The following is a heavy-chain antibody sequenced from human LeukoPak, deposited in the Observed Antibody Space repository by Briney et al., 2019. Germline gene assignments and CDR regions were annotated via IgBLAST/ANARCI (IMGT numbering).Heavy chain of an antibody. CDR3: AAQLRFLDYYYYYMDV. CDR1: RFTFTSYA. V-gene: IGHV3-23*01. CDR2: FSSSGGST. Sequence: QTGGSLRLSCAASRFTFTSYAMSWVRQAPGKGLEWVSTFSSSGGSTFYADSVRGRFTISTDNSKNTLYLQMNSLRAEDTAVYYCAAQLRFLDYYYYYMDVWGKGTTVTVSS. J-gene: IGHJ6*03. D-gene: IGHD3-3*01.